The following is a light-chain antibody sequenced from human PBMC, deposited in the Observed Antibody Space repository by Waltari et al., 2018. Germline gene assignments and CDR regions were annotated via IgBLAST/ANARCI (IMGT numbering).Light chain of an antibody. J-gene: IGKJ1*01. CDR1: QSISRY. CDR2: DAS. Sequence: EIMLTQSPGTLSLSPGERATLSCRASQSISRYLAWYQHKPGQAPRLLMYDASSRATGIPDRFSGSGSGTDCSLTISRLEPEDFAVYYCQKYGSLPATFGQGTKVEIK. CDR3: QKYGSLPAT. V-gene: IGKV3-20*01.